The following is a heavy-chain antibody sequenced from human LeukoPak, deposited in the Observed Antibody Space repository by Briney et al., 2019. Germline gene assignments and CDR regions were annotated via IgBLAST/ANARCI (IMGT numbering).Heavy chain of an antibody. CDR1: GFTFSSYE. J-gene: IGHJ4*02. CDR2: ISSSGSTI. D-gene: IGHD5-24*01. CDR3: ARDRLRDGYTDPLDY. V-gene: IGHV3-48*03. Sequence: PGGSLRLSCAASGFTFSSYEMNWVRQAPGKGLEWISYISSSGSTIYYADSVKGRFTISRDNAKNSLYLQTNSLRAEDTAVYYCARDRLRDGYTDPLDYWGQGTLVTVSS.